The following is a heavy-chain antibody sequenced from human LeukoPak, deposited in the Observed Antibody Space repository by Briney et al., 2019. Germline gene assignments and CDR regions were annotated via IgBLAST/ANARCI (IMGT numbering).Heavy chain of an antibody. D-gene: IGHD6-13*01. J-gene: IGHJ4*02. V-gene: IGHV4-61*02. CDR1: GGSIDSGSYY. Sequence: SETLSLTCAVYGGSIDSGSYYWSWIRQPAERGLEWIGRVYYSGSTNYNPSLKSRVTISVDTSKNQFSLKLSSVTAADTAVYYCARLDVDSSSWLDYWGQGTLVTVSS. CDR2: VYYSGST. CDR3: ARLDVDSSSWLDY.